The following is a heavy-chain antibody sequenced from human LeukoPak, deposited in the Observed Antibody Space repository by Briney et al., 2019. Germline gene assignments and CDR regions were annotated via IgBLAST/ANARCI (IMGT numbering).Heavy chain of an antibody. CDR3: ARDQGGATRIDY. D-gene: IGHD1-26*01. J-gene: IGHJ4*02. CDR1: GFTFNTYW. Sequence: PGGSLRLSCAASGFTFNTYWMHWVRQAPGKGLVGVSRINSDGRSTSYADSVKGRFTISRDNAKKTLYLQMNSLRVEETAVYYCARDQGGATRIDYWGQGTLVTVSS. V-gene: IGHV3-74*01. CDR2: INSDGRST.